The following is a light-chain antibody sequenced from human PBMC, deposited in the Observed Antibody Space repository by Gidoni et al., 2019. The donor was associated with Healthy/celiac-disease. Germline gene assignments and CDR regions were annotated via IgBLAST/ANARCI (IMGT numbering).Light chain of an antibody. J-gene: IGLJ1*01. CDR3: QAWDSSTASYV. Sequence: SFELTQSPSVSVLTGQTASITCSGDKLGDKYACWYQQKPGQSPVLVIYQDSKRPSGIPERFSGSNSGNTATLTISGTQAMDEADYYCQAWDSSTASYVFGTGTKVTVL. CDR1: KLGDKY. V-gene: IGLV3-1*01. CDR2: QDS.